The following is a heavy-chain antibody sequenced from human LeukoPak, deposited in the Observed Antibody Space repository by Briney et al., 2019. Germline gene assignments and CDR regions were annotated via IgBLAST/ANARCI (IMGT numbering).Heavy chain of an antibody. CDR2: INPNSGGT. Sequence: ASVKVSCKASGYTFTGYYMHWVRQAPGQGLEWMGRINPNSGGTNYAQKFQGRVTITRDPSISTAYMELCRLRSDDTAVYYCARVSGKGPSGWYYSDFDYWGQGTLVTVSS. CDR3: ARVSGKGPSGWYYSDFDY. D-gene: IGHD6-19*01. V-gene: IGHV1-2*06. CDR1: GYTFTGYY. J-gene: IGHJ4*02.